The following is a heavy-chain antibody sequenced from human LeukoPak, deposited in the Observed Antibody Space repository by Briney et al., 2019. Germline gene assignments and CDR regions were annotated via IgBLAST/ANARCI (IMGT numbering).Heavy chain of an antibody. V-gene: IGHV3-74*03. CDR3: ARADRPSTQFDP. Sequence: GGSLRFSCAASGFTFSNYWMHWVRHAPGKGLVWVSRIETDGLTTTYADSVKGRFIISRDNAKKMLYLQMYSLRAEDTAVYYCARADRPSTQFDPWGQGTLVTVTS. J-gene: IGHJ5*02. CDR1: GFTFSNYW. CDR2: IETDGLTT.